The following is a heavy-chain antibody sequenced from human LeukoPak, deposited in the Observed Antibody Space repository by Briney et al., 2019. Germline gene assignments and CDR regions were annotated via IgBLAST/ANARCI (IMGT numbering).Heavy chain of an antibody. CDR1: GFTFSSYG. CDR3: ARGIAAAGLFDY. Sequence: PGRSLRLSCAASGFTFSSYGMHWVRQAPGKGLEWVAVISYDGSNKYYADSVKGRFTISRDNSKNTLYLQMNSLRAEDTAVYYCARGIAAAGLFDYWGQGTLVTVSS. CDR2: ISYDGSNK. D-gene: IGHD6-13*01. J-gene: IGHJ4*02. V-gene: IGHV3-30*03.